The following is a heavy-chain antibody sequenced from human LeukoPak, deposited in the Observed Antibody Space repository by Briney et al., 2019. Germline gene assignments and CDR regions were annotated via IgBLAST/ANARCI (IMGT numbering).Heavy chain of an antibody. J-gene: IGHJ5*02. CDR1: GYTFGNYG. Sequence: ASVKVSCKAAGYTFGNYGIKWVRQAPGQGLEWMGWISGYNDNTNYAQKLQGRVTMTTDTSTSTAYMELRSLRSDDTAVYYCARQPRGIAAAGPLTPWGQGTLVTVSS. V-gene: IGHV1-18*01. CDR2: ISGYNDNT. CDR3: ARQPRGIAAAGPLTP. D-gene: IGHD6-13*01.